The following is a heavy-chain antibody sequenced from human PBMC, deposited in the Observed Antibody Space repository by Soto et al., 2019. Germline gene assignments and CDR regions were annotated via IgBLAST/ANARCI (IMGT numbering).Heavy chain of an antibody. CDR2: ISGSGDSK. CDR1: GFTFSSYP. CDR3: AKYLGSLYTWFDF. D-gene: IGHD3-16*01. J-gene: IGHJ4*02. V-gene: IGHV3-23*01. Sequence: EVQLLESGGDLVQPGGSLSLPCAASGFTFSSYPMSWVRKTQGKGLEWVSAISGSGDSKHYAGAVKGRFTISRDNSKNTLFLQMSSLRAEDTAEYYCAKYLGSLYTWFDFWGQGTLVTVSS.